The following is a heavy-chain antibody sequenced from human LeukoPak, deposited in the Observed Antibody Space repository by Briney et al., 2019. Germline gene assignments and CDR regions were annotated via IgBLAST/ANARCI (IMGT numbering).Heavy chain of an antibody. D-gene: IGHD2-15*01. CDR2: INSNSGDT. CDR1: GYTFTAYY. V-gene: IGHV1-2*02. Sequence: GASVKVSCKASGYTFTAYYLHWVRQAPGQGLEWMGWINSNSGDTNSAQKLQGRVTLTRDTSITTAYMEMSSLSSDDTAVYYCVRVSLSPLLPIDYWGQGTLVTVSS. CDR3: VRVSLSPLLPIDY. J-gene: IGHJ4*02.